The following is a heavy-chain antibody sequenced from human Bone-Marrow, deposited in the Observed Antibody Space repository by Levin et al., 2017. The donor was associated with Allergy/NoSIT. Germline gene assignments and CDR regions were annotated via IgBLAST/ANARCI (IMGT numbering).Heavy chain of an antibody. D-gene: IGHD3-10*01. CDR1: GLTVSSNH. CDR3: ARDRDFYGSGTDYYYKDV. J-gene: IGHJ6*03. V-gene: IGHV3-66*02. CDR2: IYIAGST. Sequence: GESLKISCAASGLTVSSNHMSWVRQTPGKGLEWVSVIYIAGSTYYVDSVKGRFTISRDNSKNTLYLQMNSLRAEDTAVYYCARDRDFYGSGTDYYYKDVWGKVTTVTVSS.